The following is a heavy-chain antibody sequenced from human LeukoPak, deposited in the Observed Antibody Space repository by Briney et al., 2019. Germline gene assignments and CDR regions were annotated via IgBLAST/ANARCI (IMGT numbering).Heavy chain of an antibody. CDR3: ATGASVVGPGAY. CDR2: FDPEDGET. V-gene: IGHV1-24*01. D-gene: IGHD2-2*01. CDR1: GYTLTELS. Sequence: GASVKVTCKVSGYTLTELSMHWVRQAPGKGLEWMGGFDPEDGETIYAQKFQGRVTMTEDTSTDTAYMELSSLRSEDTAVYYCATGASVVGPGAYWGQGTLVTVSS. J-gene: IGHJ4*02.